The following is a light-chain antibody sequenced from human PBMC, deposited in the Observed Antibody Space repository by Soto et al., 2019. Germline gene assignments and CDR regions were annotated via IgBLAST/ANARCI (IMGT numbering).Light chain of an antibody. J-gene: IGKJ1*01. Sequence: DIQMTQSPSSLSASVGDRVTITCRASQRISSYLNWYQQKPGKAPKIRIYAVSNLQSGVPSRFSGSGSGTDFTLTISSLQPEDFATYYCQQSYSAPRTFGQGTKVEIK. CDR3: QQSYSAPRT. CDR1: QRISSY. CDR2: AVS. V-gene: IGKV1-39*01.